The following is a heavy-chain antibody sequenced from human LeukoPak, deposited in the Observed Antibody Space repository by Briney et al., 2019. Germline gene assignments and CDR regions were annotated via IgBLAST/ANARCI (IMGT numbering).Heavy chain of an antibody. Sequence: SETLSLTCTVSGGSISSYYWSWIRQPPGKGLEWIGYIYYSGSTNYNPSLKSRVTMSVDTSKNQFSLKLSSVTAADTAVYYCTRDRVLWFGELLYLLDYWGQGTLVTVSS. J-gene: IGHJ4*02. D-gene: IGHD3-10*01. V-gene: IGHV4-59*12. CDR3: TRDRVLWFGELLYLLDY. CDR2: IYYSGST. CDR1: GGSISSYY.